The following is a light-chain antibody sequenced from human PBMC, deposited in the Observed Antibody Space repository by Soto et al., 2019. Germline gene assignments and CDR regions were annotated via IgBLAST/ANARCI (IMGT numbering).Light chain of an antibody. V-gene: IGKV3-15*01. J-gene: IGKJ1*01. CDR2: GAP. CDR3: QQYNNWWT. CDR1: QSVRSN. Sequence: ESVMTQSPATLSVSLGARAPLSCRASQSVRSNLAWYQQKPGQAPRLLIYGAPTWATGVPARFSGSGSGTEFTLTISSLQSEDFAVYYCQQYNNWWTFGQGTKVDIK.